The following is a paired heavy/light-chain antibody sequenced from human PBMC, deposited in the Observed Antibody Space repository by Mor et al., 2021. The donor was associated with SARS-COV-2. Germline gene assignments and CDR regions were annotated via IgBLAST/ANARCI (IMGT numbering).Light chain of an antibody. J-gene: IGKJ4*01. CDR1: QSVSSN. V-gene: IGKV3-15*01. CDR2: DAS. CDR3: QQYNKWPRLT. Sequence: ERVMTQSPGTLSVSPGERATLSCRASQSVSSNLAWYQQKPGQAPRLLIYDASTRATGIPARFSGSGSGTDFTLTISSLQSEDFAVYYCQQYNKWPRLTFGGGTKVEIK.
Heavy chain of an antibody. D-gene: IGHD6-19*01. V-gene: IGHV3-13*05. J-gene: IGHJ6*02. CDR1: GFTFRTYD. Sequence: EVQLVESGGGLVQPGGSLRLSCEASGFTFRTYDMHWVRQVAGGGLEWVSAIGIAGDPYYLGSVEGRFSVSRENAKNSFHLQMNSLRAGDTAVYYCARGSVAGTGSYNYYVLDVWGQGTTVTVSS. CDR3: ARGSVAGTGSYNYYVLDV. CDR2: IGIAGDP.